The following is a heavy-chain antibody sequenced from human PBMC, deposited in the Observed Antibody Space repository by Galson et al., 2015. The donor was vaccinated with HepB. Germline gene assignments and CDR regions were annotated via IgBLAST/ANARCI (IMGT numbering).Heavy chain of an antibody. Sequence: SLRLSCAASGFTFSSYAMHWVRQAPGKGLEWVAVISYDGSNKYYADSVKGQFTISRDNFKNTLYLQMNSLRAEDTAVYYCARGGDYGGNSARFQHWGQGTLVTVSS. D-gene: IGHD4-23*01. J-gene: IGHJ1*01. CDR1: GFTFSSYA. V-gene: IGHV3-30*04. CDR2: ISYDGSNK. CDR3: ARGGDYGGNSARFQH.